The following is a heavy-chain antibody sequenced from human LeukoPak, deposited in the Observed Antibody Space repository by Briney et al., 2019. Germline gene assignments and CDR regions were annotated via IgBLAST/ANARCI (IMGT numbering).Heavy chain of an antibody. D-gene: IGHD6-13*01. CDR3: ASDQSVRLLQTSSTYFKHVFAI. Sequence: GASVKVSCKTSGYTFTNYGISWVRQAPGLGLEWMGWISAYSGNTNYAQKVQGRVTMTTDTSTSTAYMELRRLRFDDTAVYYCASDQSVRLLQTSSTYFKHVFAIWGQGSMVTVSS. V-gene: IGHV1-18*01. CDR1: GYTFTNYG. CDR2: ISAYSGNT. J-gene: IGHJ3*02.